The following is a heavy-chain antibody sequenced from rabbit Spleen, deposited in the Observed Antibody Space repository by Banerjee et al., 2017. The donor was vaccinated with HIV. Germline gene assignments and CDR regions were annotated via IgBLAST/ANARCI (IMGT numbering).Heavy chain of an antibody. CDR1: GFTLSSYY. D-gene: IGHD2-1*01. J-gene: IGHJ4*01. CDR3: VRDQAGDVDYGPYYLNL. V-gene: IGHV1S7*01. Sequence: QLVESGGGLVKPEGSLKLSCTASGFTLSSYYMNWVRQAPGKGLEWIGYIDPLFGITYYANWVNGRFSISRENAQNTVFLQMTSLTAADTATYFCVRDQAGDVDYGPYYLNLWGPGTLVTVS. CDR2: IDPLFGIT.